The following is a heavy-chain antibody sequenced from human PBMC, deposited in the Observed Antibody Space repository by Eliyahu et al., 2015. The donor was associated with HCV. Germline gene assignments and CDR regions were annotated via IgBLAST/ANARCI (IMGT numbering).Heavy chain of an antibody. V-gene: IGHV4-34*01. CDR3: ARAKRQCSGGSCYSQFFAPLLGMDV. D-gene: IGHD2-15*01. J-gene: IGHJ6*02. CDR1: GGSFSGYX. Sequence: QVQLQQWGAGLLKPSETLSLTXAXYGGSFSGYXWSWIRQPPGKGLEWXGEINHSGSTNYNPSLKSRVTISVDTSKNQFSLKLSSVTAADTAVYYCARAKRQCSGGSCYSQFFAPLLGMDVWGQGTTVTVSS. CDR2: INHSGST.